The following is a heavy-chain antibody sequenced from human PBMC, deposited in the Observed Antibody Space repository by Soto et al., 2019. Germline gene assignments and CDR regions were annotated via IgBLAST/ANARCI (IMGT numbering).Heavy chain of an antibody. CDR2: IWYDGSNK. CDR1: GFTFRNYG. Sequence: GGSLRLSCAASGFTFRNYGLHWVRQTPGKGLEWVAVIWYDGSNKYYGDSVKGRFAISRDDSRNTLNLQMNSLRAEDTAVYYCARDHSGYYLDYWGQGTLVTVSS. D-gene: IGHD5-12*01. CDR3: ARDHSGYYLDY. V-gene: IGHV3-33*01. J-gene: IGHJ4*02.